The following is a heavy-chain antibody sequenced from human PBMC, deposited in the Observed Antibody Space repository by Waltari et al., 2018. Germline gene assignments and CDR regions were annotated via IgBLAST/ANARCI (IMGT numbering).Heavy chain of an antibody. D-gene: IGHD3-9*01. CDR2: SIPLFGTP. Sequence: QVHLVQSGAVVGKPGSSVKVSCKASGGDFNTYSVAWVRQAPGQGPEWMGGSIPLFGTPTYARKFRGRLTITTDESASTAYMELSSLRSEDTAVYYCASDILTTYYNYFFHTGGQGTLVTVSS. CDR1: GGDFNTYS. V-gene: IGHV1-69*05. CDR3: ASDILTTYYNYFFHT. J-gene: IGHJ4*02.